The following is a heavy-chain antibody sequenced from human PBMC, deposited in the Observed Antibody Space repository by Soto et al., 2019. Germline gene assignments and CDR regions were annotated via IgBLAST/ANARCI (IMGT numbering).Heavy chain of an antibody. V-gene: IGHV1-18*01. CDR1: GYTFTSYG. Sequence: ASVKVSCKAPGYTFTSYGISWVRQAPGQGLEWMGWISAYNGITNYAQKLQGRVTMTTDTSTSTAYMELRSLRSDDTAVYYCARGLGIAVADTEFDYWGQGTLVTVSS. CDR2: ISAYNGIT. J-gene: IGHJ4*02. D-gene: IGHD6-19*01. CDR3: ARGLGIAVADTEFDY.